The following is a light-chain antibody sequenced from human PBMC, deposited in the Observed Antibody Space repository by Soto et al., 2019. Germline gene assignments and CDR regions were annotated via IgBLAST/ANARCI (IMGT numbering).Light chain of an antibody. V-gene: IGKV1-39*01. CDR1: QSISSY. Sequence: DIQMTQSPSSLSASVGDRVTITCRASQSISSYLNWYQQKPGKAPKLLIYAASSLQSGVPSRFSGSGSGTDFTLTISSLQPEDFATYYCQQSYSTPRLTFGGETRWIS. J-gene: IGKJ4*01. CDR2: AAS. CDR3: QQSYSTPRLT.